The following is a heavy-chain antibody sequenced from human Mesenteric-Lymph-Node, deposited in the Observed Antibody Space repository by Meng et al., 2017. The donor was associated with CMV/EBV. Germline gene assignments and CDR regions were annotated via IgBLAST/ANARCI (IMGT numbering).Heavy chain of an antibody. CDR3: AKTDAMIEWGVGMDV. D-gene: IGHD3-22*01. CDR2: IWYDGSNK. CDR1: GFTFSSYG. Sequence: GESLKISCAASGFTFSSYGMHWVRQAPGKGLEWVAVIWYDGSNKYYADSVKGRFTISRDNSKNTLYLQMNSLRAEDTAVYYCAKTDAMIEWGVGMDVWGQGTTVTVSS. J-gene: IGHJ6*02. V-gene: IGHV3-33*06.